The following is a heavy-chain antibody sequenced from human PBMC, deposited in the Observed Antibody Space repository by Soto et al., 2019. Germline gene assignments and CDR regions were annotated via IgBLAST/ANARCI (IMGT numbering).Heavy chain of an antibody. D-gene: IGHD3-10*01. CDR2: IIPIFGTA. J-gene: IGHJ4*02. CDR3: ARGEGTRGGSGSYCDY. CDR1: GGTFSSYA. Sequence: QVQLVQSGAEVKKPGSSVKVSCKASGGTFSSYAISWVRQAPGQGLEWMGGIIPIFGTANYAQKFQGRVTITADEYTSTAYMELSRLRSEDTAVYYCARGEGTRGGSGSYCDYWGQGTLVTVSS. V-gene: IGHV1-69*01.